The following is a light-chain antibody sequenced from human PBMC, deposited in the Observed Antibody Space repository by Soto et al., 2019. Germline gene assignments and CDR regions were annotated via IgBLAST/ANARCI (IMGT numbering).Light chain of an antibody. Sequence: IEMTQSPATLSVSLGERATLSCRAGRSVSSNFAWYQQKPGQAPRLLIYRASTRASDVPVRFSGSGSGTEFTLIISSLQSEDFAVYYCQQYNSWPRTFGQGTKVEIK. J-gene: IGKJ1*01. CDR1: RSVSSN. V-gene: IGKV3-15*01. CDR2: RAS. CDR3: QQYNSWPRT.